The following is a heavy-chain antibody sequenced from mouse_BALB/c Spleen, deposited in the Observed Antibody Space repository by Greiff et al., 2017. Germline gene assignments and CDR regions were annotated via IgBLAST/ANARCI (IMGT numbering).Heavy chain of an antibody. CDR1: GDSITSGY. J-gene: IGHJ4*01. Sequence: EVKLMESGPSLVKPSQTLSLTCSVTGDSITSGYWNWIRKFPGNKLEYMGYISYSGSTYYNPSLKSRISITRDTSKNQYYLQLNSVTTEDTATYYCARSHGNFSYYAMDYWGQGTSVTVSS. CDR3: ARSHGNFSYYAMDY. D-gene: IGHD2-1*01. V-gene: IGHV3-8*02. CDR2: ISYSGST.